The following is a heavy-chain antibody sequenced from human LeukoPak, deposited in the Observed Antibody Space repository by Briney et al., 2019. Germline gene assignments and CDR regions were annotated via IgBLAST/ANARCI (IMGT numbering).Heavy chain of an antibody. V-gene: IGHV3-23*01. CDR2: ISSSGSGDNT. CDR3: AKMERQQLVRALVDY. D-gene: IGHD6-13*01. CDR1: GVTLSTYA. Sequence: PGGSLRLSCAASGVTLSTYAMSWARQAPGKGLEWVSGISSSGSGDNTYYADSVKGRFTISRDNSKNTLYLQMNSLRAEDTAVYYCAKMERQQLVRALVDYWGQGTLVTVSS. J-gene: IGHJ4*02.